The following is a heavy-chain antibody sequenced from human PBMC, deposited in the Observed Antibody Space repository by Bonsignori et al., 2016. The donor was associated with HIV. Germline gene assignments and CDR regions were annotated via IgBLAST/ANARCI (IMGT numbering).Heavy chain of an antibody. Sequence: QVKLQEWGAEVLKPSETLSLTCAVYGGPFSGSYWAWLRQPPGKRLEWIGEVSQSGASNHNPALKNRVSMSVDRSKNQVSLKLTSVTVADTGVYYCAREVDFPSKRGFYYMDAWGKGDHG. CDR1: GGPFSGSY. D-gene: IGHD3-3*01. V-gene: IGHV4-34*02. CDR2: VSQSGAS. J-gene: IGHJ6*03. CDR3: AREVDFPSKRGFYYMDA.